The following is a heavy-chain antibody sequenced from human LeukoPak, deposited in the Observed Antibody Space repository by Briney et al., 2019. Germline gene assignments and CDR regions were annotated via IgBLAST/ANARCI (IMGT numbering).Heavy chain of an antibody. CDR3: ARAYSKLDY. CDR2: IYHSGRT. D-gene: IGHD4-11*01. J-gene: IGHJ4*02. V-gene: IGHV4-38-2*01. CDR1: GYSISSGYY. Sequence: SETLSLTCAVSGYSISSGYYWGCIRQPPGKGLEWIGSIYHSGRTYYNPSLRSRVTISVDTSKNQFSLKLSSVTAADTAVYYCARAYSKLDYWGQGTLVTVSS.